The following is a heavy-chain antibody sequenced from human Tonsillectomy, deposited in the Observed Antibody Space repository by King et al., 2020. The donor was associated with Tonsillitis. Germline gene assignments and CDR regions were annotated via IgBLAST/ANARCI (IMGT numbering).Heavy chain of an antibody. CDR3: ARDSNYYDSSYYYDTFDI. V-gene: IGHV3-7*04. Sequence: EVQLVESGGGLVQPGGSLRLSCAASGFTFSTYWMTWVRQAPGKGLEWVANIKEDGNEKYYVDFVKGRFTIPRDNAKNSLILKMNSLRAEDTAVYFCARDSNYYDSSYYYDTFDIWGQGTMVTVSS. CDR2: IKEDGNEK. CDR1: GFTFSTYW. J-gene: IGHJ3*02. D-gene: IGHD3-22*01.